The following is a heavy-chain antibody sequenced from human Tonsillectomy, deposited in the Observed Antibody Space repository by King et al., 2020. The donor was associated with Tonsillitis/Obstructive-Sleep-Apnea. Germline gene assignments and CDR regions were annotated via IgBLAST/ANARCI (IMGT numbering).Heavy chain of an antibody. CDR1: GFTFSSYA. Sequence: VQLVESGGGLVQPGGSLRLSCAASGFTFSSYAMSWVRQAPGKGLEWVSAISGSGGSTYYADSVKGRFTISRDNSKNTLYLQMNSLRAEDTAVYYCAKDTGYCGGDCYFGVDYWGQGTLVTVSS. CDR3: AKDTGYCGGDCYFGVDY. V-gene: IGHV3-23*04. D-gene: IGHD2-21*01. J-gene: IGHJ4*02. CDR2: ISGSGGST.